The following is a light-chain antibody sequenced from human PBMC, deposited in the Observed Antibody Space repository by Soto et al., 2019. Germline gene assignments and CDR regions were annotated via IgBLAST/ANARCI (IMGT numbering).Light chain of an antibody. CDR1: QSVSNNY. V-gene: IGKV3-20*01. Sequence: EIVLTQSPVTLSLSPGEVATLSCRASQSVSNNYLAWYQQKPGQAPRLLIYGASNRATGIPDRFSGSGSGTDFTLTISRLEPEDFAVYYCQQYGSSGTFGQGTRWIS. CDR2: GAS. CDR3: QQYGSSGT. J-gene: IGKJ1*01.